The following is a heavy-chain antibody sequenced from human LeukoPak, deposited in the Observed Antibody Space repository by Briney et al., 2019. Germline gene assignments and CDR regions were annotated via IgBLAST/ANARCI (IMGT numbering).Heavy chain of an antibody. J-gene: IGHJ3*02. Sequence: LPLTGLVFGGPFTSGGYYWTWIPQPPGKALEWIGYIYYSGSTYYNPSLKSRVTISVDTSKNQFSLKLSSVTAADTAVYYCARVRTSIDAFDIWGQGTMVTVSS. V-gene: IGHV4-31*02. CDR1: GGPFTSGGYY. CDR3: ARVRTSIDAFDI. CDR2: IYYSGST. D-gene: IGHD1-7*01.